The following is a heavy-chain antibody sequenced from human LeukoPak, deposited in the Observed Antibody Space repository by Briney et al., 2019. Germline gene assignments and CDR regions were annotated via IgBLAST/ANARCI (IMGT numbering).Heavy chain of an antibody. CDR1: GFTFSSYG. D-gene: IGHD1-26*01. CDR3: AKDSPSWELRGDFDY. Sequence: PGGSLRLSCAASGFTFSSYGMHWVRQAPGKGLEWVAFIRYDGSNKYYADSVKGRFTISRDNSKNTLYLQMNSLRAEDTAVYYCAKDSPSWELRGDFDYWGQGTLVTVSS. CDR2: IRYDGSNK. V-gene: IGHV3-30*02. J-gene: IGHJ4*02.